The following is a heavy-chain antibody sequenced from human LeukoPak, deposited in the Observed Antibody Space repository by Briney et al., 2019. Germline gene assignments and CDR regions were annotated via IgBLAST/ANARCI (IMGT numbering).Heavy chain of an antibody. V-gene: IGHV4-39*01. D-gene: IGHD1-1*01. Sequence: PGGSLRLSCAASGFTFSSYAMSWVRQAPGKGLEWIGSIYYSGSTYYSPSLKSRVTISVDTSKNQFSLKLSSVTAADTAVYYCARLQGAEPYDYWGQGTLVTVSS. CDR2: IYYSGST. J-gene: IGHJ4*02. CDR3: ARLQGAEPYDY. CDR1: GFTFSSYA.